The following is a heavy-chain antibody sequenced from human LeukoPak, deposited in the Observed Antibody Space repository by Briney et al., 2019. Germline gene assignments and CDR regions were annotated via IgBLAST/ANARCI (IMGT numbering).Heavy chain of an antibody. Sequence: GASVKVSCKASGYTFTYYGLNWVRQAPGQGLEWMGWINTNTGNPTYAQGFTGRFVFSLDTSVSTAYLQISSLKAEDTAVYYCARTSFKLPDYWGQGTLVTVSS. D-gene: IGHD1-7*01. CDR2: INTNTGNP. J-gene: IGHJ4*02. CDR1: GYTFTYYG. CDR3: ARTSFKLPDY. V-gene: IGHV7-4-1*02.